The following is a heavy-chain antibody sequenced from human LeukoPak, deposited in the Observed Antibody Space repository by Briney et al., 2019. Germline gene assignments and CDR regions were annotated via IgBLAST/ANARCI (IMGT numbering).Heavy chain of an antibody. CDR1: GYTFTSYD. J-gene: IGHJ5*02. V-gene: IGHV1-8*01. CDR3: AGFTIPNEWFDP. CDR2: MNPNSGNT. Sequence: GASVKVSCKASGYTFTSYDINWVRQATGQGLEWMGWMNPNSGNTGYAQKFQGRVTMTRNTSISTAYMELSSLRSEDTAVYYCAGFTIPNEWFDPWFQGTLVTVSS. D-gene: IGHD2-21*01.